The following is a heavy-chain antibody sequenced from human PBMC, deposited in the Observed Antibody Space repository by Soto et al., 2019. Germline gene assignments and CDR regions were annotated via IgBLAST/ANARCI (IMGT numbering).Heavy chain of an antibody. CDR3: AKEYRVAASLRVDY. D-gene: IGHD6-19*01. V-gene: IGHV3-23*01. CDR1: GFSFRTYA. J-gene: IGHJ4*01. CDR2: ITGTGSSA. Sequence: EVQLLQSGGGLVQPGGSLRLSCVGSGFSFRTYAMSWVRQAPGKGLEWVAGITGTGSSADYAHSEKGRFTSSRDKSKNTLELQLKNLRRDDPDLFYCAKEYRVAASLRVDYWGHGTLVNVSS.